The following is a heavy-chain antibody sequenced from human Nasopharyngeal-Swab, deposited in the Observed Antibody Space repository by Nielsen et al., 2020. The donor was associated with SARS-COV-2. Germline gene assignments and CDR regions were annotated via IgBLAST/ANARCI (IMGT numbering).Heavy chain of an antibody. D-gene: IGHD3-10*01. CDR1: GFSLSTRGVG. J-gene: IGHJ5*02. CDR2: IYWDDDK. CDR3: AHRPGFGELLSDWFDP. V-gene: IGHV2-5*02. Sequence: SGPTLVKPTQTLTLTCTFSGFSLSTRGVGVGWIRQPPGKALEWLALIYWDDDKRYSPSLKSRLTITKDTSKNQVVLTMTNMDPVDTATYYCAHRPGFGELLSDWFDPWGQGTLVTVSS.